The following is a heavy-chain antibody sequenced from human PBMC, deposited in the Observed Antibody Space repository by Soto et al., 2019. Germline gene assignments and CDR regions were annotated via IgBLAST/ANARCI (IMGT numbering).Heavy chain of an antibody. J-gene: IGHJ4*02. CDR1: GGSISSSNW. V-gene: IGHV4-4*02. CDR2: FYHSGST. D-gene: IGHD6-19*01. CDR3: ARGMDNSGWYVFDS. Sequence: PSETLSLTCAVSGGSISSSNWRSWVRQPPGKGLEWIGEFYHSGSTNYNPSLKSRVTISVDKSKNQFSLKLSSVTAADTAVYYCARGMDNSGWYVFDSWGQGTLVTVSS.